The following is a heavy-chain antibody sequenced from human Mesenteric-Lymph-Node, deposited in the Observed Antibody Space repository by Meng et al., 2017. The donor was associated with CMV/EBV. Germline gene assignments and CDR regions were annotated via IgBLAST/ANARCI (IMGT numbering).Heavy chain of an antibody. Sequence: GESLKISCAASGFTVISNYMNWVRQAPRKGLEWVSVIYSGGSTYYADSVKGRFTISRDNAKNSLYLHMNSLRGEDTAVYYCARGGMAMTLDYWGQGTLVTVSS. CDR1: GFTVISNY. D-gene: IGHD2-21*02. J-gene: IGHJ4*02. V-gene: IGHV3-66*01. CDR2: IYSGGST. CDR3: ARGGMAMTLDY.